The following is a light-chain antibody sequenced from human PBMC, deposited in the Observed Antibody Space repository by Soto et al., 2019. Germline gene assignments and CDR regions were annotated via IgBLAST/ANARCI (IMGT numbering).Light chain of an antibody. V-gene: IGKV4-1*01. Sequence: DIVLTQSPDSLAVSLGERATINCKSSQSVLYSSNNKNFLTWYQQKPGQPPRLLIYWASTRESGVPDRFSGSGSGTDFTLTISSLQPEDVAVYYCQQYFSIPMFTFGRGTRLEIK. J-gene: IGKJ2*01. CDR1: QSVLYSSNNKNF. CDR3: QQYFSIPMFT. CDR2: WAS.